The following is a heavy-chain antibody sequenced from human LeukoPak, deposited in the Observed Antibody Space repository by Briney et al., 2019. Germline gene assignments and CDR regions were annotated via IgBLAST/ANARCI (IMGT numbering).Heavy chain of an antibody. D-gene: IGHD4-17*01. V-gene: IGHV3-23*01. CDR2: ISGSGDTT. J-gene: IGHJ4*02. CDR1: GFTFSSYV. CDR3: VPQETTVSTF. Sequence: RGSLRLSCAAPGFTFSSYVMSSVRQAPGKGLEWVSTISGSGDTTSYDDDVEGRFIISRKNYKNTVFLQINSLRAEDTALYYCVPQETTVSTFWGQGTMVTVSS.